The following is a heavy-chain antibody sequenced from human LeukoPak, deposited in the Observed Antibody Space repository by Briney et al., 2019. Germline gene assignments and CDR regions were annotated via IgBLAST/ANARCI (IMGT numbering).Heavy chain of an antibody. D-gene: IGHD3-10*01. CDR2: IISIFGTA. V-gene: IGHV1-69*13. Sequence: SVKVSYKASGGTFGRYAISWVRQAPGQGLEWMGGIISIFGTANYAQKFQGRVTITADESTSTAYMELSSLRSEDTAVYYCARDRFTMVRGVRMMHFDYWGQGTLVTGSS. J-gene: IGHJ4*02. CDR3: ARDRFTMVRGVRMMHFDY. CDR1: GGTFGRYA.